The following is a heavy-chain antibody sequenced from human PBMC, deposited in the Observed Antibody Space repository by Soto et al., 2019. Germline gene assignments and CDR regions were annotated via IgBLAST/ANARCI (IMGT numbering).Heavy chain of an antibody. D-gene: IGHD2-2*01. CDR2: IYYSGST. J-gene: IGHJ6*02. CDR3: APVKYPGTYYYSGMDV. V-gene: IGHV4-30-4*01. Sequence: QVQLQESGPGLVKPSQTLSLTCTVSGGSISSGDYYWSWIRQPPGKGLEWIGYIYYSGSTYYNPSLNRRLTIPGDTSKIPCSLKPSSVTDADTALYHCAPVKYPGTYYYSGMDVWGQGTTVTVSS. CDR1: GGSISSGDYY.